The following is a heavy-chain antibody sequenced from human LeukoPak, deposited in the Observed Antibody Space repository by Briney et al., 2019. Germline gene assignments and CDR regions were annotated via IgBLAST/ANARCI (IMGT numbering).Heavy chain of an antibody. Sequence: PSETLSLTCTVSGDSIGNMDSSYWWTWVRQPPEKGLEWIGEVHHNGSTNYNRSLKSRVNMSVDKSRNQFSLKLTSVTAADTAVYYCARSTSVWYGFDLWGQGTLVTVSS. J-gene: IGHJ4*02. D-gene: IGHD6-19*01. CDR1: GDSIGNMDSSYW. CDR3: ARSTSVWYGFDL. V-gene: IGHV4-4*02. CDR2: VHHNGST.